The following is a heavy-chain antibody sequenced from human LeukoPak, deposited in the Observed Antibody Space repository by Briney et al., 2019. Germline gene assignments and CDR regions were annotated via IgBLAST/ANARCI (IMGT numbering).Heavy chain of an antibody. CDR1: GFTVSSNY. V-gene: IGHV3-66*01. Sequence: GGSLRLSCAASGFTVSSNYMSWVRQAPGKGLEWVSFIYSGGSTHYADSVKGRFTISRDNSKNTLYLQMNSLRAEDTAVYYCVREVRREGDQFDYWGQGTLVTVSS. CDR2: IYSGGST. J-gene: IGHJ4*02. CDR3: VREVRREGDQFDY. D-gene: IGHD2-21*01.